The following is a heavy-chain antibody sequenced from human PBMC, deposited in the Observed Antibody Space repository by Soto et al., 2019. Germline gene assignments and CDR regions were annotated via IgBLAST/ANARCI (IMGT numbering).Heavy chain of an antibody. J-gene: IGHJ3*02. V-gene: IGHV3-33*01. Sequence: PGGSLRLSCAASGFTFSSYGMHWVRQAPGKGLEWVAVIWYDGSNKYYADSVKGRFTISRDNSKNTLYLQWSSLKASDTAMYYCALAVAASDAFDIWGQGTMVTVSS. CDR3: ALAVAASDAFDI. CDR2: IWYDGSNK. CDR1: GFTFSSYG. D-gene: IGHD6-19*01.